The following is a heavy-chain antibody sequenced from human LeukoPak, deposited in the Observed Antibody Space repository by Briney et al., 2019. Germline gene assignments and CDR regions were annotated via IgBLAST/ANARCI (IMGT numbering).Heavy chain of an antibody. V-gene: IGHV3-30*18. CDR2: ISYDGSNK. D-gene: IGHD5-24*01. CDR1: GFTFSSYG. CDR3: AKDAQMAAIDY. J-gene: IGHJ4*02. Sequence: GGSLRLSCAASGFTFSSYGMHWVRQAPGKGLEWVAVISYDGSNKYYADSVKGRFTISRDNSKNTLYLQMNSLRAEDTAVYYCAKDAQMAAIDYWGQGTLVTVSS.